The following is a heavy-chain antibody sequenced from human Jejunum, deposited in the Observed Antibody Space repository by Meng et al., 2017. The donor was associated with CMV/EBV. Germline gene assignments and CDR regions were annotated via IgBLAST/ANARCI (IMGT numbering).Heavy chain of an antibody. CDR2: IDWNGGTT. D-gene: IGHD2/OR15-2a*01. J-gene: IGHJ6*02. V-gene: IGHV3-20*03. CDR1: GFTFSSYA. CDR3: ARDFSYYSLDV. Sequence: AASGFTFSSYAMSWVRQAPGKGLEWVSGIDWNGGTTAYADSVKGRFTISRDNAKNSLYLHMISLRAEDTALYYCARDFSYYSLDVWGQGTTVTVSS.